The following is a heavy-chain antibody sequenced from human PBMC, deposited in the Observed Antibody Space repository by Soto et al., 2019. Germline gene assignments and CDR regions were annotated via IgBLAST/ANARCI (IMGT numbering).Heavy chain of an antibody. CDR1: GFSLSTSGVG. D-gene: IGHD6-13*01. V-gene: IGHV2-5*02. CDR2: IYLDDDK. CDR3: ALLHSSWYYYRSDP. J-gene: IGHJ5*02. Sequence: ITLKDSGPPLVKPTQTRTLTCTFSGFSLSTSGVGVGWLRQPPGKALEWLALIYLDDDKRYSPSLKSRLTIAIDTSKNQVVLKMTYTLPLDTAPYYCALLHSSWYYYRSDPSGQATLVTVSS.